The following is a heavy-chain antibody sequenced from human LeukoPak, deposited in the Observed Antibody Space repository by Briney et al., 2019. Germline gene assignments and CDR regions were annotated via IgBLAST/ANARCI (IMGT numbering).Heavy chain of an antibody. D-gene: IGHD2-15*01. CDR1: GFTFSSYG. J-gene: IGHJ4*02. CDR3: AKGGYEYGSGHNYFDY. CDR2: ISPSGGGT. V-gene: IGHV3-23*01. Sequence: GGTLRLSCAASGFTFSSYGMNWVRQAPGKGLEWISGISPSGGGTYYADFVKGRFTISRDDSKNTLYLQMNSLRAEDTAVYYCAKGGYEYGSGHNYFDYWGQGSQVTVSS.